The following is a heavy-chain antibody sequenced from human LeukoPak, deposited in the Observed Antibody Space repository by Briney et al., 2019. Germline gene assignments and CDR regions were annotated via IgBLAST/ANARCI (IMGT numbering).Heavy chain of an antibody. CDR1: GGFISRYY. Sequence: SETLSLTCTVSGGFISRYYWSWVRQPPGKGLEWIGYIYYSGSTNYNPSLKSRVTISVDTSKNQISLKLSSVTAADTAVYYCARVLGTGDFDYWGQGTLVTVSS. V-gene: IGHV4-59*13. CDR3: ARVLGTGDFDY. J-gene: IGHJ4*02. CDR2: IYYSGST. D-gene: IGHD3-16*01.